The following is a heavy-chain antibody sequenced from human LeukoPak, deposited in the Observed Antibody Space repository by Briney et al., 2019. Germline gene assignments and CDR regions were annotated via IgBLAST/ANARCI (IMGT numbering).Heavy chain of an antibody. J-gene: IGHJ4*02. CDR3: ASKGYCGGDCYAIDY. CDR1: GYTFTGYY. CDR2: INPNSGGT. Sequence: GESLKISCKGSGYTFTGYYMHWVRQAPGQGLEWMGWINPNSGGTNYAQKFQGRVTMTRDTPISTAYMELSRLRSDDTAVYYCASKGYCGGDCYAIDYWGQGTLVTVSS. D-gene: IGHD2-21*02. V-gene: IGHV1-2*02.